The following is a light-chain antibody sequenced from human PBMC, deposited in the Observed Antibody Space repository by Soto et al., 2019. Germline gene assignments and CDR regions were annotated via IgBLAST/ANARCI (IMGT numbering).Light chain of an antibody. V-gene: IGKV1-12*01. J-gene: IGKJ4*01. CDR1: QGISSW. CDR3: QQADTFPLT. Sequence: DIPMTQSPSSVSASVGDRVTITCRASQGISSWVAWYQQKPGKAPNLLIYAASSLQSGVPSRFSVSGSGTEFTLTISSLQPEDFATYYCQQADTFPLTFGGGTKVELK. CDR2: AAS.